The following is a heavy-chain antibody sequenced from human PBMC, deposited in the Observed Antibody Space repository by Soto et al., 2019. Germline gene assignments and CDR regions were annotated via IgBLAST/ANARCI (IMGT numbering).Heavy chain of an antibody. D-gene: IGHD6-13*01. J-gene: IGHJ4*02. CDR1: GDSVSSNSVC. CDR2: TYYRSKWYS. CDR3: ARYTSSWYLDY. Sequence: SQTLSLTCAISGDSVSSNSVCWNWIRQSPSRGLEWLGRTYYRSKWYSDYGASVRGRININADTSKNQVSLQLDSVTPEDTAVYFCARYTSSWYLDYWGQGTKVTV. V-gene: IGHV6-1*01.